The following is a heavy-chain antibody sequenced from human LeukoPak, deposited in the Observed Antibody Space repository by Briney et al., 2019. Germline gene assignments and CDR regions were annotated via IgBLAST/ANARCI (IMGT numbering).Heavy chain of an antibody. Sequence: PGGSLRLSCTASGFTFSSYAMSWVRQAPGKRLEWVSAISGSGGSTYYADSVKGRFTISRDNSKNTLYLQMNSLRAEDTAVYYCARRYYYDSSDFDYWGQGTLVTVSS. V-gene: IGHV3-23*01. CDR1: GFTFSSYA. CDR2: ISGSGGST. CDR3: ARRYYYDSSDFDY. D-gene: IGHD3-22*01. J-gene: IGHJ4*02.